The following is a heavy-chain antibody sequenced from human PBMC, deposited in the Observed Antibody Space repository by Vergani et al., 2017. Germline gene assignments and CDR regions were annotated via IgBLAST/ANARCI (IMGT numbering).Heavy chain of an antibody. CDR3: AREYSSSVGFLAY. CDR1: GGSFRGYY. CDR2: IYTSEST. V-gene: IGHV4-59*10. D-gene: IGHD6-6*01. Sequence: QVQLQQWGAGLLKPSETLSLICAVYGGSFRGYYWSWIRQPAGKGLEWIGRIYTSESTNYNPSLKSRVTMSVDTSKNQFSLKLSSVTAADTAVYYCAREYSSSVGFLAYWGQGTLVTVSS. J-gene: IGHJ4*02.